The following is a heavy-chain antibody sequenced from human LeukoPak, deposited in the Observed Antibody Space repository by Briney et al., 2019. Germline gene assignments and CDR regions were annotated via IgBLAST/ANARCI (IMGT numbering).Heavy chain of an antibody. V-gene: IGHV4-4*07. D-gene: IGHD2-2*01. CDR3: GRSNLGYCSSTSCQNDAFDI. Sequence: SETLSLTCTVSGGSISSYYWSWIRQPAGKGLEWIGRIYTSGSTNYNPSLKSRVTMSVDTSKNQFSLKLSSVTAADTAVYYCGRSNLGYCSSTSCQNDAFDIWGQGTMVTVPS. CDR2: IYTSGST. CDR1: GGSISSYY. J-gene: IGHJ3*02.